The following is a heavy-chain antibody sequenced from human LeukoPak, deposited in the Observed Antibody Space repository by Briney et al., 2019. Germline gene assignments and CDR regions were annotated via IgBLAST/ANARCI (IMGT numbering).Heavy chain of an antibody. Sequence: SVKVSCKASGGTFSSYAISWVRQAPGQGLERMGRIIPILGIANYAQKFQGRVTITADKSTSTAYMELSSLRSEDTAVYYCARDTRSHSSSWYYYQGLDVWGQGTTVTVSS. J-gene: IGHJ6*02. D-gene: IGHD6-13*01. CDR3: ARDTRSHSSSWYYYQGLDV. V-gene: IGHV1-69*04. CDR1: GGTFSSYA. CDR2: IIPILGIA.